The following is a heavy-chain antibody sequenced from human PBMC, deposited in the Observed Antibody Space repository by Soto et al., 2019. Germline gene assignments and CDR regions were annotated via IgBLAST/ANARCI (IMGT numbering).Heavy chain of an antibody. CDR3: ARDHRNYYGSGSSREPNFDY. D-gene: IGHD3-10*01. Sequence: ASVKVSCKASGYTFTSYGISWVRQAPGQGLEWMGWISAYNGNTNYAQKLQGRVTMTTDTSTGTAYMELRSLRSDDTAVYYCARDHRNYYGSGSSREPNFDYWGQGTLVTVSS. J-gene: IGHJ4*02. CDR2: ISAYNGNT. CDR1: GYTFTSYG. V-gene: IGHV1-18*01.